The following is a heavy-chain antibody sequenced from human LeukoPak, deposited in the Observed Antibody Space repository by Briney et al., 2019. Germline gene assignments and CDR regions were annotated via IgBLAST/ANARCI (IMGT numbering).Heavy chain of an antibody. V-gene: IGHV4-59*01. CDR1: GGSISSYY. CDR3: AAVGYFSGGSCYPDYYGMDV. CDR2: IYYSGST. D-gene: IGHD2-15*01. Sequence: PSETLSLTCTVSGGSISSYYGSWIRQPPGKGLEWIGYIYYSGSTNYNPSLKSRVTISVDTSKNQFSLKLSSVTAADTAVYYCAAVGYFSGGSCYPDYYGMDVWGQGTTVPVSS. J-gene: IGHJ6*02.